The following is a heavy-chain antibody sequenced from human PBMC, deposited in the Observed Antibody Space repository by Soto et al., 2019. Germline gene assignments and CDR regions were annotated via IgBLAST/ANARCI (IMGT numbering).Heavy chain of an antibody. J-gene: IGHJ6*02. CDR1: GGSISSDDYY. Sequence: QVQLQESGPGLVKPSQTLSLTCTVSGGSISSDDYYWSWIRQPPGKGLEWIGYISYSGSTYYNPSLKSRVTISVDSSKTQCSLRLSSVTAADTAVYYCAREVNNYYGMDVWGQGTTVTVSS. V-gene: IGHV4-30-4*01. D-gene: IGHD4-4*01. CDR3: AREVNNYYGMDV. CDR2: ISYSGST.